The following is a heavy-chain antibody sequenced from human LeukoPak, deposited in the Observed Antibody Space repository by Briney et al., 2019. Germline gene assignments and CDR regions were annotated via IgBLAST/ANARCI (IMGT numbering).Heavy chain of an antibody. CDR3: AILTHYGSGSTEAYFDY. CDR1: GYTFTGYY. Sequence: ASVKVSCKAPGYTFTGYYMHWVRQAPGQGLEWMGWINPNSGGTNYAQKFQGRVTMTRDTSISTAYMELSRLRSDDTAVYYCAILTHYGSGSTEAYFDYWGQGTLVTVSS. J-gene: IGHJ4*02. D-gene: IGHD3-10*01. V-gene: IGHV1-2*02. CDR2: INPNSGGT.